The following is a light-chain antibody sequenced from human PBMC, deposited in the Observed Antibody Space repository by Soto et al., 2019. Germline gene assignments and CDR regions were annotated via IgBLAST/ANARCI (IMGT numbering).Light chain of an antibody. Sequence: QSALTQPPSASGSPGQSVTFSCTGASSDIGDYNYVSWYQQHPGKAPKLMIYEVTKRPSGVPDRFSGSRSGNTASLTISGLQAEDEADYYCSSYTDSSNYVFGTGTKVTVL. V-gene: IGLV2-8*01. J-gene: IGLJ1*01. CDR3: SSYTDSSNYV. CDR1: SSDIGDYNY. CDR2: EVT.